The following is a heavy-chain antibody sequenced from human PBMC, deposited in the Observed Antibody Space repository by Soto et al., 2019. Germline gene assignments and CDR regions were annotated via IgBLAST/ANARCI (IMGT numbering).Heavy chain of an antibody. CDR3: AKDMGSRIATSAAGTY. J-gene: IGHJ4*02. CDR1: GFTFDDYA. V-gene: IGHV3-9*01. Sequence: SLRLSCAASGFTFDDYAMHWVRQAPGKGLEWVSGIGWNSVSIGYADSVKGRFTISRDNAKNSLYLQMNSLRAEDTALHYCAKDMGSRIATSAAGTYWGQGTLVTVSS. CDR2: IGWNSVSI. D-gene: IGHD6-13*01.